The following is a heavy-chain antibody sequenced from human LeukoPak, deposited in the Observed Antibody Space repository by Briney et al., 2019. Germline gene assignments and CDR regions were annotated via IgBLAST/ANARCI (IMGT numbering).Heavy chain of an antibody. Sequence: GGSLRLSCAASGFTFSSYAMHWVRQAPGKGLEWVAVISYDGSNKYYADSVKGRFTISRDNSKNTLYLQMNSLGAEDTAVYYCAKKSVAVQTSGGVGYFDYWGQGTLVTVSS. V-gene: IGHV3-30-3*02. CDR2: ISYDGSNK. CDR1: GFTFSSYA. D-gene: IGHD5/OR15-5a*01. J-gene: IGHJ4*02. CDR3: AKKSVAVQTSGGVGYFDY.